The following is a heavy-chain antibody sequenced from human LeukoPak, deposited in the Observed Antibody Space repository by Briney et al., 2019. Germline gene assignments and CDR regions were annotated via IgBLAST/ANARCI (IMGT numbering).Heavy chain of an antibody. CDR2: VYHNGTL. Sequence: SGTLSLTCAVSVGSISSGNWWTWVRQSPGKGLEWIGEVYHNGTLNYNPSLKSRVTISADSFKNHFSLKLTSVTAADTAVYYCATAPILRGEGGEHYKYGMDVWGQGTTVIVSS. CDR3: ATAPILRGEGGEHYKYGMDV. J-gene: IGHJ6*02. CDR1: VGSISSGNW. D-gene: IGHD2-2*02. V-gene: IGHV4-4*02.